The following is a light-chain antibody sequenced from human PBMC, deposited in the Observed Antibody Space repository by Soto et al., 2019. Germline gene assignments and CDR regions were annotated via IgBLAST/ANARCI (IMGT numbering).Light chain of an antibody. CDR2: GAS. CDR3: QQYGSSMYT. V-gene: IGKV3-20*01. J-gene: IGKJ2*01. CDR1: QSVSNNY. Sequence: EIVWTQSPGTLSLSPGERATLSCRASQSVSNNYLAWYQQKPGQAPRLLIYGASNRATGIPDRFSGSGSRTEFTLTISRLEPEDYEVYYCQQYGSSMYTFGQGTKVDIK.